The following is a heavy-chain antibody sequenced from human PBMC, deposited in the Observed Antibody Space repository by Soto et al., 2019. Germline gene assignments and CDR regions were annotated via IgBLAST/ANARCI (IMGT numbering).Heavy chain of an antibody. CDR1: GFTFSNYD. CDR3: ARRDCGSGRNCEFGAPAFAY. CDR2: VSSSGSST. V-gene: IGHV3-23*01. D-gene: IGHD2-21*01. J-gene: IGHJ4*02. Sequence: EVQLLESGGDLVQPGGSLGLSCAASGFTFSNYDMSWVRQAPGKGLEWVSSVSSSGSSTYYADSVKGRSTISRDNSKNTLYLQMSSLGAADTAVYHCARRDCGSGRNCEFGAPAFAYWGQGNLVTVPS.